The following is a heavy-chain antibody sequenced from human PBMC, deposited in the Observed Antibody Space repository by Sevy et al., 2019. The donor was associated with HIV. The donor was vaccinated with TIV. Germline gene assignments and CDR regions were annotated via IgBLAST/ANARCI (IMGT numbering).Heavy chain of an antibody. J-gene: IGHJ4*02. CDR3: AKYDLGSIDY. V-gene: IGHV3-30-3*01. Sequence: GGSLRLSCAASGFIFSTSPMHWVRRAPGKGLECVAILSYDDSDENYADSVKGRFTISRDNSKSTLYLQMNSLRTEDTAVYYCAKYDLGSIDYWGQGTLVTVSS. CDR2: LSYDDSDE. CDR1: GFIFSTSP. D-gene: IGHD7-27*01.